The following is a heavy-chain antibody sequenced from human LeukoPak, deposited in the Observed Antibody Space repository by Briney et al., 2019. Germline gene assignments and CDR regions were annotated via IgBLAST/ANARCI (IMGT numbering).Heavy chain of an antibody. V-gene: IGHV1-69*04. D-gene: IGHD6-13*01. Sequence: ASVKVSCKASGGTFSSYAISWVRQAPGQGLEWMGRIIPILGIANYAQKFQGRVTITADKSTSTAYMELSSLRSEDTAVYYCASSEGGGSWYLNWFDPWGQGTLVTVSS. CDR3: ASSEGGGSWYLNWFDP. J-gene: IGHJ5*02. CDR1: GGTFSSYA. CDR2: IIPILGIA.